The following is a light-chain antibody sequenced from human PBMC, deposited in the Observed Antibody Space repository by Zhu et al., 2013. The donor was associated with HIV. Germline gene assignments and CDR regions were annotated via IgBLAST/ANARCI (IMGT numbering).Light chain of an antibody. CDR3: LQHHYYPWT. Sequence: AVQMTQSPSSLSASVGDRVTISCRASQTVLSALAWYQQTPGKAPKLLIYDASTLESGVPSRFSGSRSGTDFTLTISSLQPEDFATYCCLQHHYYPWTFGQGTKVEV. J-gene: IGKJ1*01. CDR1: QTVLSA. V-gene: IGKV1D-13*01. CDR2: DAS.